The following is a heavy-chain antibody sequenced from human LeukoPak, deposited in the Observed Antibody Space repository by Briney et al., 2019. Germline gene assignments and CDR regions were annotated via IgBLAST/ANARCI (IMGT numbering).Heavy chain of an antibody. CDR1: GFTFSSHW. J-gene: IGHJ3*02. CDR3: ARSGTRGDASDI. CDR2: IKEDGTRK. V-gene: IGHV3-7*03. D-gene: IGHD3-16*01. Sequence: GGSLRLSCAASGFTFSSHWMTWVRQAPGKGLEWVANIKEDGTRKNYMDSVKGRFTISRDNAKNSLYLQMNSLRAEDTAIYYCARSGTRGDASDIWGQGTMVTVSS.